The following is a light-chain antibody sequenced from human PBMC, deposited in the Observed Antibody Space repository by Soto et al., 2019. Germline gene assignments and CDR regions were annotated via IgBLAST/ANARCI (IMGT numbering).Light chain of an antibody. J-gene: IGKJ1*01. CDR1: QSILYSSNNKNY. Sequence: DIVMTQSPDSLAVSLGERATINCKSSQSILYSSNNKNYLAWFQQKPGQPPKLLIYWASTRESGVPDRFSGSGSETDFTLTISSLQAEDVATYYYQQYYSSPTWTFGQGTKVEIK. CDR2: WAS. V-gene: IGKV4-1*01. CDR3: QQYYSSPTWT.